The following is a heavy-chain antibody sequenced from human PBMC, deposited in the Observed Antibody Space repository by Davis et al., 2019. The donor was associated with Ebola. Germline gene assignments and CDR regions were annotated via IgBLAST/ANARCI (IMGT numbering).Heavy chain of an antibody. Sequence: ASVKVSCKTSGYTFTSYGITWVRQAPGQGLEWMGWISAYNGNTNYAQNVQDRVTMTTDTSTSIAYMELRSLRSDDTAVYYCARDGHDYGDYGRLGNWFDPWGQGTLVTVSS. CDR3: ARDGHDYGDYGRLGNWFDP. V-gene: IGHV1-18*01. D-gene: IGHD4-17*01. J-gene: IGHJ5*02. CDR2: ISAYNGNT. CDR1: GYTFTSYG.